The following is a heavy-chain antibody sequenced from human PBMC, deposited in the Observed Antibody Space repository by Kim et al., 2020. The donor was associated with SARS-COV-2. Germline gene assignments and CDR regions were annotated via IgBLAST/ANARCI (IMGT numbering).Heavy chain of an antibody. V-gene: IGHV6-1*01. CDR2: RSRWYN. Sequence: RSRWYNDYAVSVKSRRTINPDTSKNQFSLQLSSVTPEDTAVYYCARNFDSWGQGTLFTVSS. J-gene: IGHJ4*02. CDR3: ARNFDS.